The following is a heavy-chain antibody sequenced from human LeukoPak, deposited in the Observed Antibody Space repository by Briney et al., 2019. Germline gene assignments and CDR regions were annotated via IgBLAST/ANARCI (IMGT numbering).Heavy chain of an antibody. CDR2: ISSSSSYI. CDR1: GFTFSSYS. CDR3: ARDIRGYSYGYVDY. V-gene: IGHV3-21*01. J-gene: IGHJ4*02. D-gene: IGHD5-18*01. Sequence: PGGSLRLSCAASGFTFSSYSMNWVRQAPGKGLECVSSISSSSSYIYYADSVKGRFTISRDNAKNSLYLQMNSLRAEDTAVYYCARDIRGYSYGYVDYWRQGTLVTVSS.